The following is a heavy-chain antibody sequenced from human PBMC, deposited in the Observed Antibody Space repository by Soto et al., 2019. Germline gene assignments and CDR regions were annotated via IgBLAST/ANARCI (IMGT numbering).Heavy chain of an antibody. V-gene: IGHV3-30*18. CDR3: AKAQDGRFGHTYYYYGMDV. CDR1: GFTFSSYG. J-gene: IGHJ6*02. CDR2: ISYDGSNK. D-gene: IGHD3-16*01. Sequence: GGSLRLSCAASGFTFSSYGMHWVRQAPGKGLEWVAVISYDGSNKYYADSVKGRFTISRDNSKNTLYLQMNSLRAEDTAAYYCAKAQDGRFGHTYYYYGMDVWGQGTTVTVSS.